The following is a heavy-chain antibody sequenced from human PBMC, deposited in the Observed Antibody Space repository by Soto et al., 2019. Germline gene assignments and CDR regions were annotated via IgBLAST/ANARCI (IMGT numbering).Heavy chain of an antibody. V-gene: IGHV5-10-1*03. CDR1: GYSFTSYW. Sequence: EVQLVQSGAEVKKPGESLRISCKGSGYSFTSYWISWVRQMPGKGLEWMGRIDPSDSYTNYSPSFQGHVTISADKSMSTASLQWSSLKASDTAMYYCARLGGYDILTAMENYWGQGTLVTVSS. D-gene: IGHD3-9*01. J-gene: IGHJ4*02. CDR3: ARLGGYDILTAMENY. CDR2: IDPSDSYT.